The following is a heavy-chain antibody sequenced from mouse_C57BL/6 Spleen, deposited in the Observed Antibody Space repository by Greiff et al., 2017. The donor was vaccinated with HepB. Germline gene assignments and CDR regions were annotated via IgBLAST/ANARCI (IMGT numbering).Heavy chain of an antibody. D-gene: IGHD2-3*01. CDR1: GYSITSGYY. CDR2: ISYDGSN. Sequence: VQLQQSGPGLVKPSQSLSLTCSVTGYSITSGYYWNWIRQFPGNKLEWMGYISYDGSNNYNPSLKNRISITRDTSKNQFFLKLKSVTTEDTATYYCARSYDDYHYAMDYWGQGTSVTVSS. CDR3: ARSYDDYHYAMDY. V-gene: IGHV3-6*01. J-gene: IGHJ4*01.